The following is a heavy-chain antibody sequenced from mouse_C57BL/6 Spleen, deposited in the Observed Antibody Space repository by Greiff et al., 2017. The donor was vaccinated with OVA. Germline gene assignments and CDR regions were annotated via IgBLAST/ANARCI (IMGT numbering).Heavy chain of an antibody. CDR2: ISSGSSTI. Sequence: EVMLVESGGGLVKPGGSLKLSCAASGFTFSDYGMHWVRQAPEKGLEWVAYISSGSSTIYYADTVKGRFTISRDNAKNTLFLQMTSLRSEDTAMYYCAKPIYYDYDGGYFDVWGTGTTVTVSS. CDR1: GFTFSDYG. CDR3: AKPIYYDYDGGYFDV. D-gene: IGHD2-4*01. J-gene: IGHJ1*03. V-gene: IGHV5-17*01.